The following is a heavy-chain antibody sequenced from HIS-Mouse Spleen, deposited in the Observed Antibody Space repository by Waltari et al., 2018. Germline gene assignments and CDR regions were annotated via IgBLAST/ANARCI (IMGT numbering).Heavy chain of an antibody. CDR3: ARIAEGYSSGWYAFDY. V-gene: IGHV2-70*15. Sequence: QVTLRESGPALVKRTQTLTLTCTFSGSSLSTSGICVSWIRQPPGKALEWLARIDWGDDKYYSTSLKTRLTISKDTSKNQVVLTMTNMDPVDTATYYCARIAEGYSSGWYAFDYWGQGTLVTVSS. D-gene: IGHD6-19*01. CDR1: GSSLSTSGIC. J-gene: IGHJ4*02. CDR2: IDWGDDK.